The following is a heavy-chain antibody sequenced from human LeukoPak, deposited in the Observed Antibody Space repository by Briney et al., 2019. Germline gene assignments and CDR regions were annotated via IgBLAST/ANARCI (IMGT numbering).Heavy chain of an antibody. D-gene: IGHD6-19*01. CDR1: GFTFSSFA. CDR3: VKSPGSGWPV. CDR2: IYSDGSRT. V-gene: IGHV3-64D*06. J-gene: IGHJ4*02. Sequence: GGSLRLSWAASGFTFSSFAMHWVRQAPGKGLEYLSAIYSDGSRTYYADSVKGRFTISRDNSKNTLYFEMSSLRVEDTAVYYCVKSPGSGWPVWGQGTLLTVSS.